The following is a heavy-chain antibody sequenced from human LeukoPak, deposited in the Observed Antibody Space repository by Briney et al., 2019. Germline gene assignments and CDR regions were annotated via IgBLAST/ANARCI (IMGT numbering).Heavy chain of an antibody. CDR3: ARVVGSSSSQQALDY. Sequence: SETLSLTCTVSGGSISSSSYYWGWIRQPPGKGLEWIGSIYYSGSTYYNPSLKSRVTISVDTSKNQFSLKLSSVTAADTAVYYCARVVGSSSSQQALDYWGQGTLVTVSS. J-gene: IGHJ4*02. CDR1: GGSISSSSYY. CDR2: IYYSGST. D-gene: IGHD6-6*01. V-gene: IGHV4-39*01.